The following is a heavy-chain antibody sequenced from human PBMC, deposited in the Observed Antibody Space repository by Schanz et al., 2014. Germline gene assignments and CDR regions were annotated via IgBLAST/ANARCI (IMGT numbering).Heavy chain of an antibody. Sequence: QVQLVQSGAEVKKPGASVKVSCKASGYSFTPFPIHWVRQARGQGLEWMGWISPYNGNTNYAQKFLGRVTITADKSTSTAYMELKSLRSADTAVYYCAAGAYNWDYGWFDPWGQGSLVTVSS. CDR1: GYSFTPFP. J-gene: IGHJ5*02. CDR2: ISPYNGNT. CDR3: AAGAYNWDYGWFDP. D-gene: IGHD1-7*01. V-gene: IGHV1-3*01.